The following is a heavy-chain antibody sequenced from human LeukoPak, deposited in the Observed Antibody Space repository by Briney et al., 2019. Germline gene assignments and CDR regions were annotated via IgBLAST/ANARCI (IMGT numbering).Heavy chain of an antibody. CDR3: ARRGYDRYYYYYMDV. J-gene: IGHJ6*03. CDR2: IKQDGSEK. V-gene: IGHV3-7*01. Sequence: PGGSLRLSCAASGFTFSSYWMSWVRQAPGKGLEWVANIKQDGSEKYYVDSVKGRFTISRDNAKNSLYLQMNSLRAEDTAVYYCARRGYDRYYYYYMDVWGKGTTVTVSS. D-gene: IGHD5-12*01. CDR1: GFTFSSYW.